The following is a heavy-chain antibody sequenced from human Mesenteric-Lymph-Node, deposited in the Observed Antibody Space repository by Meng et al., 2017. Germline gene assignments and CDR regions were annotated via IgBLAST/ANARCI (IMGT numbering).Heavy chain of an antibody. CDR3: ARGNGWRFDY. CDR1: GYTFTSSS. V-gene: IGHV7-4-1*01. D-gene: IGHD6-19*01. J-gene: IGHJ4*02. CDR2: ININTGNP. Sequence: VQLVQFGSELKKPGDSVKVSCQAAGYTFTSSSMNWVRHAPGQGLEWMGWININTGNPTYAQGFTGRFVFSLDTSASTAYLQIDSLKADDTAVYYCARGNGWRFDYWGQGTLVTVSS.